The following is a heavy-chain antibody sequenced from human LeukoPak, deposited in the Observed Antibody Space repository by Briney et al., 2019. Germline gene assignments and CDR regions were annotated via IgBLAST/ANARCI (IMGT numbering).Heavy chain of an antibody. J-gene: IGHJ4*02. CDR3: VASSPQNWKAHDY. D-gene: IGHD1-1*01. CDR2: FDPEDGET. CDR1: GYTLSEFS. Sequence: ASVKVSCKVSGYTLSEFSMHCVRQAPGKGLEWMGGFDPEDGETIYAQKFQGRVSMTEDTSTDTAYMELSSLRSEDTAVYYCVASSPQNWKAHDYWGQGTLVTVSS. V-gene: IGHV1-24*01.